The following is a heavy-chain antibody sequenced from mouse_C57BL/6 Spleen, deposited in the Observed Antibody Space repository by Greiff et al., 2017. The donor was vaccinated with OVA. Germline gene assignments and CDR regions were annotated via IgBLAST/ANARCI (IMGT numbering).Heavy chain of an antibody. CDR1: GYAFTNYL. CDR3: ARDGYGNYFDY. J-gene: IGHJ2*01. D-gene: IGHD2-10*02. V-gene: IGHV1-54*01. Sequence: QVQLQQSGAELVRPGTSVKVSCKASGYAFTNYLIEWVKQRPGQGLEWIGVINPGSGGTNYNEKFKGKETLTADKSSSTAYMLLSSLTSEDSAVYFCARDGYGNYFDYWGQGTTLTVSS. CDR2: INPGSGGT.